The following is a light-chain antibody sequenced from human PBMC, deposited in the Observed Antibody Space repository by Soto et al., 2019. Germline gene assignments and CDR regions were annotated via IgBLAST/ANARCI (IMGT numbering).Light chain of an antibody. CDR3: QQYQSSWT. CDR1: QSISSW. J-gene: IGKJ1*01. Sequence: DIQMTQSPSTLSASVGDRVISACRASQSISSWLAWYQQKPGKAPNLLIYDASSLESGVPSRFSGSGSGTEFTLTISILQPDDFATYYCQQYQSSWTFGQGTKVEIK. V-gene: IGKV1-5*01. CDR2: DAS.